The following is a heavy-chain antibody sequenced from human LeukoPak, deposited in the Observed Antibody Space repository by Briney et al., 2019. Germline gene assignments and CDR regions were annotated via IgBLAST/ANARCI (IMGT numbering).Heavy chain of an antibody. V-gene: IGHV5-51*01. J-gene: IGHJ4*02. Sequence: PGESLKISCKGSGYSFTSYWIGWVRQMPGKGLEWMGIIYPGDSDTRYSPSFQGQVTISADKSISTAYLQWSSLKASDTAMYYCAKTYYYGSGSSDYFDCWGQGTLVTVSS. CDR3: AKTYYYGSGSSDYFDC. D-gene: IGHD3-10*01. CDR1: GYSFTSYW. CDR2: IYPGDSDT.